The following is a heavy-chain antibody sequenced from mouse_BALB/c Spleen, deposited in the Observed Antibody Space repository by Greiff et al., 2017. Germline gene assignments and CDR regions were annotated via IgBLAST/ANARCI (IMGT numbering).Heavy chain of an antibody. CDR3: ARGEGVSFDY. CDR1: GYAFSSYW. CDR2: IYPGDGDT. V-gene: IGHV1-80*01. J-gene: IGHJ2*01. D-gene: IGHD6-2*01. Sequence: QVQLKESGAELVRPGSSVKISCKASGYAFSSYWMNWVKQRPGQGLEWIGQIYPGDGDTNYNGKFKGKATLTADKSSSTAYMQLSSLTSEDSAVYFCARGEGVSFDYWGQGTTLTVSS.